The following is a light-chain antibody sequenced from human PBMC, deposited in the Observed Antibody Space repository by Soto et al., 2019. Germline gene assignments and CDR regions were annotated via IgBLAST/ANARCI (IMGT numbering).Light chain of an antibody. V-gene: IGLV2-14*03. CDR1: SRDIGAYDY. CDR2: DVS. CDR3: SSFADSSARDYV. Sequence: QSALTQPASVSGSPGQSVTISCTGTSRDIGAYDYVSWYQQHPGGVPKLLIYDVSSRPSGVSSRSSGSKSGNTASLTISGLQADDESHYYCSSFADSSARDYVFGGGTKVTVL. J-gene: IGLJ1*01.